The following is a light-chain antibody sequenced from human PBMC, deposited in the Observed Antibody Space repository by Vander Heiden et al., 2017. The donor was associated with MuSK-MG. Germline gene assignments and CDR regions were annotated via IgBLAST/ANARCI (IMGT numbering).Light chain of an antibody. J-gene: IGKJ2*01. CDR3: QQSYSTPST. V-gene: IGKV1-39*01. CDR1: QSISSY. Sequence: SVGDRVTITCRASQSISSYLNWYQQKPGKAPKLLIYAASSLQSGVPSRFSGSGSGTDFTLTISSLQPEDFATYYCQQSYSTPSTFGQGTKLEIK. CDR2: AAS.